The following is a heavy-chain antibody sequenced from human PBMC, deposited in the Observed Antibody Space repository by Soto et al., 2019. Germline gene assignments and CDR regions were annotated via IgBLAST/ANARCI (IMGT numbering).Heavy chain of an antibody. D-gene: IGHD3-10*01. J-gene: IGHJ4*02. CDR1: VDSISSGDYY. CDR2: TSYRGST. CDR3: ARALEGSGNYSPWKF. V-gene: IGHV4-31*03. Sequence: PSETLSLTCTVSVDSISSGDYYWSWIRQHRGKGLEWIAYTSYRGSTYYNPSLEGRVTMSLDTSKNQLSLKLTTVTATDTAIYYCARALEGSGNYSPWKFWGPGTQVTVSS.